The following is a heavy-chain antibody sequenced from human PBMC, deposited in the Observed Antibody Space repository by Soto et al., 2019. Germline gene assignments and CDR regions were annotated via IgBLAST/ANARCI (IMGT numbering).Heavy chain of an antibody. Sequence: GGSLSLSCAASGFTFRNHAMHWVRQAPGKGLECLAVIAYDGSNAFYRDSVKGRFTTSRDNSKNTLYLHMNSLRSEDTGVYYCARGDREDILVVVGARPGEYGIDIWGQGTTVTVSS. CDR1: GFTFRNHA. V-gene: IGHV3-30-3*01. J-gene: IGHJ6*02. CDR3: ARGDREDILVVVGARPGEYGIDI. D-gene: IGHD2-15*01. CDR2: IAYDGSNA.